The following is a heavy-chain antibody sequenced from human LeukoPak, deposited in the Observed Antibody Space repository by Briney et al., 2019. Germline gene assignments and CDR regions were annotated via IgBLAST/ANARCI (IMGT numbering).Heavy chain of an antibody. CDR3: ARKQWLAIDY. CDR2: IYHSGST. V-gene: IGHV4-4*02. J-gene: IGHJ4*02. CDR1: AGSISSSNW. Sequence: RTISITSPASAGSISSSNWWHCVRHPPGKGLEWIGEIYHSGSTNYNPSLKSRVTISVDKSKNQFSLKLSSVTAADTAVYYCARKQWLAIDYWGQGTLVTVSS. D-gene: IGHD6-19*01.